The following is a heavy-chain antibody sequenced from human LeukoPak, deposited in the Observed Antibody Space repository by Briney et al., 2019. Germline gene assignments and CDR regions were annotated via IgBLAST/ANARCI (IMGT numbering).Heavy chain of an antibody. V-gene: IGHV3-15*01. J-gene: IGHJ4*02. D-gene: IGHD3-22*01. CDR3: TTDLVHYYDSSGYYFTYFDY. Sequence: GGSLRLSCAASGFTFSNAWMSWVRQAPGKGLEWVGRIKSKTDGGTTDYAAPVKGRFTISRDDSKNTLYLQMNSLKTEDTAVYCCTTDLVHYYDSSGYYFTYFDYWGQGTLVTVSS. CDR2: IKSKTDGGTT. CDR1: GFTFSNAW.